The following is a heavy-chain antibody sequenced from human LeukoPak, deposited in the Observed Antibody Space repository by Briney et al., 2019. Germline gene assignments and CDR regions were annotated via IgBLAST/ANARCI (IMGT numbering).Heavy chain of an antibody. V-gene: IGHV1-18*01. D-gene: IGHD3-10*01. J-gene: IGHJ4*02. CDR2: ISAYNGNT. Sequence: ASVKVSCKASGYTFTSYGISWVRQAPGQGLEWMGWISAYNGNTNYAQKFQGRVTMTRDTSISTAYMELSRLRSDDTAVYYCARAGDYYGSGSYYTHWGQGTLVTVSS. CDR3: ARAGDYYGSGSYYTH. CDR1: GYTFTSYG.